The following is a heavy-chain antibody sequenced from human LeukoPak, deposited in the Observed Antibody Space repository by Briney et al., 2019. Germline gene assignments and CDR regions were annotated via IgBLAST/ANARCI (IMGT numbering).Heavy chain of an antibody. Sequence: SETLSLTCTVSGGSISSYYWSWIRQPPGKGLEWIGHIYYSGSTNYNPSLKSRVTISVDTSKNQFSLKLSSVTAADTAVYYCARGAIYSPSSHAFDIWGQGTMVTVSS. CDR3: ARGAIYSPSSHAFDI. CDR1: GGSISSYY. D-gene: IGHD2-15*01. J-gene: IGHJ3*02. V-gene: IGHV4-59*01. CDR2: IYYSGST.